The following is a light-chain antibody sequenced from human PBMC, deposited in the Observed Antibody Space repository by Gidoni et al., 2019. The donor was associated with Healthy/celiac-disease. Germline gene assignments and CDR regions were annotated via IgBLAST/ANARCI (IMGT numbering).Light chain of an antibody. V-gene: IGKV1-39*01. CDR3: QQSYSTPPVT. Sequence: DIQMTQSPSSLSASVGDRVTITFRASQSISSYLNWYQQKPGKAPKLLNYAASSLQSGVPSRFSGSGSGTDFTHTISSLQPEDFATYYCQQSYSTPPVTFGQGTRLDIK. CDR1: QSISSY. J-gene: IGKJ5*01. CDR2: AAS.